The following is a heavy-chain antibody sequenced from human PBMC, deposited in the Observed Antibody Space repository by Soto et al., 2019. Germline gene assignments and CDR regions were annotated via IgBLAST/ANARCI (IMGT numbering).Heavy chain of an antibody. CDR1: GGSISSGGYY. J-gene: IGHJ5*02. Sequence: QVQLQESGPGLVKPSQTLSLTCTVSGGSISSGGYYWSWIRQHPGKGLEWIGYIYYSGSTNHNPSLKSRVTISVDTSKNQCSLKRSSVTAADTAVYYCARVGGINWFDPWGQGTLVTVSS. D-gene: IGHD3-16*01. CDR2: IYYSGST. V-gene: IGHV4-31*03. CDR3: ARVGGINWFDP.